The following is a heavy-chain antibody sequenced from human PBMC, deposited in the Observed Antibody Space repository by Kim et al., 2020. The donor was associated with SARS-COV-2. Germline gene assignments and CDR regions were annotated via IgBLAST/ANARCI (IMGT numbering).Heavy chain of an antibody. CDR3: ARDGEHSGSYHLDY. V-gene: IGHV4-31*03. CDR1: GGSISSGGYY. Sequence: SETLSLTCTVSGGSISSGGYYWSWIRQHPGKGLEWIGYIYYSGSTYYNPSLKSRVTISVDTSKNQFSLKLSSVTAADTAVYYCARDGEHSGSYHLDYWGHGTLVTVSS. CDR2: IYYSGST. J-gene: IGHJ4*01. D-gene: IGHD1-26*01.